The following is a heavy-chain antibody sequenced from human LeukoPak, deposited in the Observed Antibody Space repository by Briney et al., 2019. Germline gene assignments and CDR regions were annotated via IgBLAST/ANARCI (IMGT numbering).Heavy chain of an antibody. J-gene: IGHJ4*02. CDR3: ARERGGGDSYAYVPLDY. V-gene: IGHV4-39*07. CDR1: GGAISGSSYY. Sequence: SETLSLTCTVSGGAISGSSYYWDWIRQPPGKGLEWIGSIYYSGSTYYTPSLRSRVTISVDTSKNQFSLKLSSATAADTAVYYCARERGGGDSYAYVPLDYWGQGTLVTVSS. D-gene: IGHD5-18*01. CDR2: IYYSGST.